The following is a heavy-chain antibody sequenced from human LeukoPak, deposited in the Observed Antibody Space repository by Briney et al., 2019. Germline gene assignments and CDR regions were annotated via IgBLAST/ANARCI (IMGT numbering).Heavy chain of an antibody. CDR1: GSTFSNYA. CDR3: ARRYCSSTSCLFDY. D-gene: IGHD2-2*01. V-gene: IGHV3-30-3*01. J-gene: IGHJ4*02. CDR2: TSYDGINK. Sequence: GGSLRLSCAASGSTFSNYAMHWVRQAPGKGLEWVAVTSYDGINKYYADSVKGRFTISRDNSKNTLYLQMNSLRAEDTAVYYCARRYCSSTSCLFDYWGQGTLVTVSS.